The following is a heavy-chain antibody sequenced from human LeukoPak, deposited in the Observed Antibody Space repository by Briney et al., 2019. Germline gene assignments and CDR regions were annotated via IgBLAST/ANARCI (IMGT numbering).Heavy chain of an antibody. CDR3: ATIKVRANNYDTDGFGY. CDR2: IKQDGNEK. CDR1: GFTLSSFW. Sequence: PGGSLRLSCAASGFTLSSFWMSWVRQAPGKGLEWVANIKQDGNEKYCADSVKGRFTISRDNAKNSLYLQMNSLRAEDTAVYYCATIKVRANNYDTDGFGYWGQGTLVTVSS. J-gene: IGHJ4*02. V-gene: IGHV3-7*05. D-gene: IGHD3-10*01.